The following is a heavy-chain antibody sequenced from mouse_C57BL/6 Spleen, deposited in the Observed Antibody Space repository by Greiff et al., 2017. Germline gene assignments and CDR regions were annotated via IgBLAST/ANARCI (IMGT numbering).Heavy chain of an antibody. J-gene: IGHJ2*01. Sequence: EVQRVESGGGLVKPGGSLQLSCAASGFTFSDSGMHWVRQAPEKGLEWVAYISSGSSTIYYADTVKGRFTITRDNAENTLYRQMTRRRSEDTAMYYGARNGRRSLWYYWGQGTTLTVAS. CDR3: ARNGRRSLWYY. V-gene: IGHV5-17*01. D-gene: IGHD1-1*01. CDR1: GFTFSDSG. CDR2: ISSGSSTI.